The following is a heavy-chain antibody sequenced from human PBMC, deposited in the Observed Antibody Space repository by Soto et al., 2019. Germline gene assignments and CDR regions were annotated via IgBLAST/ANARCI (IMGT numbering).Heavy chain of an antibody. V-gene: IGHV4-59*08. CDR2: IYYSGST. Sequence: PSETLSLTCTVSGGSISSYYWSWIRQPPGKGLEWIGYIYYSGSTNYNPSLKSRVTISVDTSKNQFSLKLSSVTAADTAVYYCARHLPRESGWMVVDYWGQGTLVTVSS. CDR1: GGSISSYY. J-gene: IGHJ4*02. D-gene: IGHD6-25*01. CDR3: ARHLPRESGWMVVDY.